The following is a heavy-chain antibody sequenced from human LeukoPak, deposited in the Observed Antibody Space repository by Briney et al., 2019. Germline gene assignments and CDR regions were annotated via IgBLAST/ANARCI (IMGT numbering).Heavy chain of an antibody. Sequence: GGSLRLSCAASGFTFKNYGMHWVRQAPGKGLEWVALIQPNGNDKYYGDSVKGRFTVSRYNSKNTLYLQLNSLRAEDTALYYCAKRDSEPEFDYWGQGTLVTVSS. CDR3: AKRDSEPEFDY. D-gene: IGHD5-24*01. V-gene: IGHV3-30*02. CDR2: IQPNGNDK. CDR1: GFTFKNYG. J-gene: IGHJ4*02.